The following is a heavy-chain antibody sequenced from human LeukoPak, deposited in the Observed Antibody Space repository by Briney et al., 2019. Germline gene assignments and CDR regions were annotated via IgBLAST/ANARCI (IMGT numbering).Heavy chain of an antibody. Sequence: PSETLSLTCAVSGGSISSSNWWSWVRQPPGKGLEWIGEIYHSGSTNYNPSLKSRVTISVDTSKNQFSLKLSSVTAADTAVYYCARLGYDSSGYETYFDYWGQGTLVTVSS. CDR3: ARLGYDSSGYETYFDY. CDR1: GGSISSSNW. D-gene: IGHD3-22*01. CDR2: IYHSGST. J-gene: IGHJ4*02. V-gene: IGHV4-4*02.